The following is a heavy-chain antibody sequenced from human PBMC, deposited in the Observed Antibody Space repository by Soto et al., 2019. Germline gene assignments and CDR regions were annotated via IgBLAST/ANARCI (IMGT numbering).Heavy chain of an antibody. V-gene: IGHV4-4*02. CDR2: IYHSGST. D-gene: IGHD2-2*01. CDR1: GGSISSSNW. CDR3: AKVVGGYYYGMDV. Sequence: QVQLQESGPGLVKPSGTLSLTCAVSGGSISSSNWWSWVRQPPGKGLEWIGEIYHSGSTNYNPSLKSPVTISVDKPKNQFSLKLSSVTAADTAVYYCAKVVGGYYYGMDVWGQGTRVSVSS. J-gene: IGHJ6*02.